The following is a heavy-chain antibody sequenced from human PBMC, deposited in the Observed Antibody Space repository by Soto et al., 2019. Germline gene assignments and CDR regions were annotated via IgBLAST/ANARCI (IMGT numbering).Heavy chain of an antibody. Sequence: GWSLRLACASSGFTFISYAMSWVRQAPGKGLEWVSAISGSGGSTYYADSVKGRFTISRDNSKNTLYTQMNSLKTEDTAVYFCATLLGLVVPGTFDCWGQGTLVTVSS. V-gene: IGHV3-23*01. CDR1: GFTFISYA. J-gene: IGHJ4*02. CDR3: ATLLGLVVPGTFDC. CDR2: ISGSGGST. D-gene: IGHD3-22*01.